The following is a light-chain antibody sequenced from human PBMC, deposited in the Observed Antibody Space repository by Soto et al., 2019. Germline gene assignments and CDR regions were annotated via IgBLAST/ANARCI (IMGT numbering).Light chain of an antibody. CDR1: QSLSSTY. V-gene: IGKV3-20*01. Sequence: EIVLTQSPGTLSLSPGERATLSCRASQSLSSTYLAWYQQKPGQASRLLIYGASSRATGIPDRFSGSGSGTDFTLTISRLEPEDFAVYYCQQYGSSPVTFGGGTRVEIK. J-gene: IGKJ4*01. CDR3: QQYGSSPVT. CDR2: GAS.